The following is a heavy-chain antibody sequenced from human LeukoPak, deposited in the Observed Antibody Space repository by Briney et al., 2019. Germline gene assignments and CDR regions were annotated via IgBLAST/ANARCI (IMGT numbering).Heavy chain of an antibody. CDR2: IKQDGSEK. D-gene: IGHD6-13*01. CDR3: VIAAAGTGGFFDY. CDR1: GFTFDNYA. V-gene: IGHV3-7*05. J-gene: IGHJ4*02. Sequence: GGSLRLSCAASGFTFDNYAMSWVRQAPGKGLEWVANIKQDGSEKYYVDSVKGRFTISRDNAKNSLYLQMNSLRAEDTAVYYCVIAAAGTGGFFDYWGQGTLVTVSS.